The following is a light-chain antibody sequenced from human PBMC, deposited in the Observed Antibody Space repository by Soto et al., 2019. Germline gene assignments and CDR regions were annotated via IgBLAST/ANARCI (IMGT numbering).Light chain of an antibody. V-gene: IGLV2-14*03. CDR3: SSYTSRTTDV. CDR2: DVS. J-gene: IGLJ1*01. CDR1: SSDVGGYNY. Sequence: QSVLTQPASVSGSPGQSITLSCTGTSSDVGGYNYVSWYQQHPGKAPKLMIYDVSYRPSGVSHRFSGSKSGNTASLSISGLQAEDEADYYCSSYTSRTTDVFGTGTKLTVL.